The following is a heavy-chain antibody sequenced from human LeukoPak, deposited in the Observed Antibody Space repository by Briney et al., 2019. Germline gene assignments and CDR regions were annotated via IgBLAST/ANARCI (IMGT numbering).Heavy chain of an antibody. CDR3: ARVGWEYYFDY. D-gene: IGHD1-26*01. J-gene: IGHJ4*02. Sequence: GGSLRLSCAASEFTVSSNYMSWVRQAPGKGLEWVSVIYSSGSTYYADSVKGRFTISRDNSENTLYLQMNSLRAEDTAVYYCARVGWEYYFDYWGQGTLVSVSS. CDR1: EFTVSSNY. CDR2: IYSSGST. V-gene: IGHV3-66*01.